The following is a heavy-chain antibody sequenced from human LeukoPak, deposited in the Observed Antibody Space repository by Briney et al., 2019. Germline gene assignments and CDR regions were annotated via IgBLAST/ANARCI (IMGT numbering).Heavy chain of an antibody. CDR3: AKVEGDREGYYYYMDV. J-gene: IGHJ6*03. Sequence: GGSLRLSCAASGFTFSSYGMHWVRQAPGKGLEWVAVIWYDGSNKYYADSVKGRFTISRDNSKNTLYLQMNSLRAEDTAVYYCAKVEGDREGYYYYMDVWGKGTTVTVSS. CDR2: IWYDGSNK. V-gene: IGHV3-33*06. D-gene: IGHD2-21*01. CDR1: GFTFSSYG.